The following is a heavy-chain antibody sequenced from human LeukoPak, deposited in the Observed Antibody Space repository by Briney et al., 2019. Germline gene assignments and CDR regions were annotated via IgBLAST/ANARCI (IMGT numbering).Heavy chain of an antibody. Sequence: ASVKVSCKASGYTFTSYGISWVRQAPGRGLEWMGWISAYNGNTNYAQKLQGRVTMTTDTSTSTAYMELRSLRSDDTAVYYCARDVIDIVVVPATERYFDYWGQGTLVTVSS. D-gene: IGHD2-2*01. CDR2: ISAYNGNT. CDR1: GYTFTSYG. J-gene: IGHJ4*02. V-gene: IGHV1-18*01. CDR3: ARDVIDIVVVPATERYFDY.